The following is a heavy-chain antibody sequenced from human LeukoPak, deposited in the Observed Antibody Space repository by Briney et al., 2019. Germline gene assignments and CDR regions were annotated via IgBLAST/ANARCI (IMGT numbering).Heavy chain of an antibody. V-gene: IGHV3-30*02. D-gene: IGHD5-12*01. Sequence: GGSLRLSCAASGFTCSSYGMYWVRQAPGKGLEWVAFIRYDGSNKYYADSVKGRFTVSRDNSKNTLYLQMKSLRAEDTAVYYCAKGGGYEAQYYYYYLDVWGKGTTVTISS. J-gene: IGHJ6*03. CDR3: AKGGGYEAQYYYYYLDV. CDR2: IRYDGSNK. CDR1: GFTCSSYG.